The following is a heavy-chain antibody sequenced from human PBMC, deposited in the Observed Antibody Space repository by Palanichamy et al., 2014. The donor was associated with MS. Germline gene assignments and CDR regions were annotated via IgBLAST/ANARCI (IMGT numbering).Heavy chain of an antibody. Sequence: EVQLVESGGGVLQPGGSLRLSCAASGFTFSSYWMHWVRQAPGKGLVWVSRIDSDGNNIQYAGSVKGRFTIPRDNAKNTLYLQMNSLRVEDTAVYYCARVLAGGCMDVWGQGTTVTISS. CDR2: IDSDGNNI. V-gene: IGHV3-74*03. J-gene: IGHJ6*02. CDR1: GFTFSSYW. D-gene: IGHD6-13*01. CDR3: ARVLAGGCMDV.